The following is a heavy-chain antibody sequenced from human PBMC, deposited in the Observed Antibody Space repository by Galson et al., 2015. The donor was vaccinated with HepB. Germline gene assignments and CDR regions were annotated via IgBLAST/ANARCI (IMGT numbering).Heavy chain of an antibody. CDR1: GFTSNNYV. V-gene: IGHV3-23*01. CDR2: ISGSGGST. D-gene: IGHD6-13*01. CDR3: AKNSGSNWFVPYHFDS. J-gene: IGHJ4*02. Sequence: SLRLSCAASGFTSNNYVMNWVRQSPGKGLEWVASISGSGGSTYYGGSVKGRFTISRDNSRNTVFLHMNRLKAEDTAVYYCAKNSGSNWFVPYHFDSWGQGTLVTVSS.